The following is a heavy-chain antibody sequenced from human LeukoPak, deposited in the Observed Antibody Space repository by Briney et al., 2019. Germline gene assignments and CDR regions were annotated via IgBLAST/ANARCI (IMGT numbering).Heavy chain of an antibody. J-gene: IGHJ5*02. D-gene: IGHD2-2*01. CDR1: GFTFDDYA. V-gene: IGHV3-9*01. CDR2: ISWKSGNI. Sequence: SLRLPLAAPGFTFDDYAMHWVPPAPGKGLEWDSGISWKSGNIGYADSVKGRFTISRDNAKNSLYLQLNSLRAEDTALYHCAKSRAPYCSSTSCYPAFDPWGQGTLVTVSS. CDR3: AKSRAPYCSSTSCYPAFDP.